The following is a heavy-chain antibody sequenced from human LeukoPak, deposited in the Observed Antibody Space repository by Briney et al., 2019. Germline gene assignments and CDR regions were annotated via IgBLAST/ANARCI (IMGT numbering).Heavy chain of an antibody. CDR1: GGSISSGGYY. CDR2: IYYSGST. D-gene: IGHD2/OR15-2a*01. J-gene: IGHJ4*02. Sequence: SETLSLTCTVSGGSISSGGYYWSWIRQHPGKGLEWIGYIYYSGSTYYNPSLKSRVTISVDTSKNRFSLKLSSVTAADTAVYYCARDHEEYFDYWGQGTLVTVSS. V-gene: IGHV4-31*03. CDR3: ARDHEEYFDY.